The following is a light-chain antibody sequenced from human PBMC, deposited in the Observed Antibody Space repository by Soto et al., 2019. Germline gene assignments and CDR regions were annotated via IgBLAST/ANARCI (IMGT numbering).Light chain of an antibody. CDR3: QEYNNWPALT. CDR2: GAS. V-gene: IGKV3-15*01. Sequence: EIVMTQSPATLSVSPGERATLSCRANQSVGSNLAWYQQKPGQAPRLLISGASTRATGIPDRFSGSGSGTEFTLTISSLQSEDFAVYYCQEYNNWPALTFGGGTKVDIK. CDR1: QSVGSN. J-gene: IGKJ4*01.